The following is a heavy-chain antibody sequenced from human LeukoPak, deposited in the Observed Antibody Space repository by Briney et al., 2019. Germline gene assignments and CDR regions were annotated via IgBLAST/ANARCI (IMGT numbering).Heavy chain of an antibody. Sequence: GASVKVSCKASGYTFTSYAMHWVRQAPGQRLEWMGWINAGNGNTKYSQKFQGRVTITRDTPASTAYMELSSLRSEDTAVYYCARDVDTAMTYYYYYGMDVWGQGTTVTVSS. V-gene: IGHV1-3*01. CDR1: GYTFTSYA. CDR3: ARDVDTAMTYYYYYGMDV. J-gene: IGHJ6*02. D-gene: IGHD5-18*01. CDR2: INAGNGNT.